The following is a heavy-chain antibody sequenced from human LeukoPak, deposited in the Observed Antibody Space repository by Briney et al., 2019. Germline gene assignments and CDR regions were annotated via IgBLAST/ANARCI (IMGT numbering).Heavy chain of an antibody. V-gene: IGHV4-59*08. Sequence: GSLRLSCAASGFTFSSYAMSWVRQAPGKGLEWIGYIQNSALYRATIKSSPSLQSRVSLSIDTSKKQVSLTVNSVTAADTALYYCARLTSTFYYSMDVWGPGTAVTVSS. D-gene: IGHD2/OR15-2a*01. J-gene: IGHJ6*02. CDR1: GFTFSSYA. CDR3: ARLTSTFYYSMDV. CDR2: IQNSALYRATI.